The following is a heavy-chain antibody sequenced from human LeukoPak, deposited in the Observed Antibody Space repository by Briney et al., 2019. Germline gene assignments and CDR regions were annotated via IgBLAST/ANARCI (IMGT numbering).Heavy chain of an antibody. CDR2: IIPIFGST. J-gene: IGHJ6*03. D-gene: IGHD3-16*01. V-gene: IGHV1-69*05. Sequence: ASVKVSCKASAGSFSGQAVTWVRQAPGQGLECLGRIIPIFGSTEYAQKFQGRVTITTDKSATTAYMELTSLRSDDTAVYYCARGMRSRYYDYTGLYYYYLDLWGKGTMVTVSS. CDR3: ARGMRSRYYDYTGLYYYYLDL. CDR1: AGSFSGQA.